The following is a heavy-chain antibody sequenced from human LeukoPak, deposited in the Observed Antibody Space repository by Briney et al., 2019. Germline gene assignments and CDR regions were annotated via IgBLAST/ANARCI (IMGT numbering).Heavy chain of an antibody. CDR3: ASAVGSSWLDY. V-gene: IGHV3-33*01. CDR2: IWYDGSNK. Sequence: PGGSLRLSCAASGFTFSSYGMHWVRQAPGKGLEWVAVIWYDGSNKYYADSVKGRFTISRDNSKNTLYLQMNSLRAEDTAVYYCASAVGSSWLDYWGQGTLVTVSS. J-gene: IGHJ4*02. D-gene: IGHD6-13*01. CDR1: GFTFSSYG.